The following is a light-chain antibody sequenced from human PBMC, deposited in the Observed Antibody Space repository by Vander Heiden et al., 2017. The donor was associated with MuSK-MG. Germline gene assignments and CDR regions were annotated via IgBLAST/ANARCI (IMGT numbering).Light chain of an antibody. CDR2: TAS. Sequence: IQMTQSPSSMSASVGDRVTIPCRASQSISSYLNWYQQKPGKAPKVMIYTASSVQSGVPSRFSGSGSGTDFTLTISSLQPEDFATYYWQQSYNTRAFGQGTRLEIK. J-gene: IGKJ5*01. V-gene: IGKV1-39*01. CDR1: QSISSY. CDR3: QQSYNTRA.